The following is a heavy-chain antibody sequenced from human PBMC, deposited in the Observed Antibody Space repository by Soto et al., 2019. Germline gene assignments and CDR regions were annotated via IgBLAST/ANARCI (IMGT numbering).Heavy chain of an antibody. CDR3: AREGGFRTPVGWFDP. J-gene: IGHJ5*02. CDR2: ISAYNGNT. Sequence: ASVKVSCKASGYTFTSYGISWVRQAPGQGLEWMGWISAYNGNTNYAQKLQGRVTMTTDTSTSTAYMELRSLRSDDTAVYYCAREGGFRTPVGWFDPWGQGTLVTVSS. CDR1: GYTFTSYG. V-gene: IGHV1-18*01. D-gene: IGHD1-7*01.